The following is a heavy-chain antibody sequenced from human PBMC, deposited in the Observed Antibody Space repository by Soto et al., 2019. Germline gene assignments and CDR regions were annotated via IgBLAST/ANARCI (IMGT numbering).Heavy chain of an antibody. CDR2: IYYSGST. V-gene: IGHV4-39*01. CDR3: ARHLWGAVATIRNTKYYFDY. CDR1: GGSISSSSYY. J-gene: IGHJ4*02. Sequence: QLQLQESGPGLVKPSETLSLTCTVSGGSISSSSYYWGWIRQPPGKGLEWIGSIYYSGSTYYNPSLKSRVTISVDTSKNQFSLKLSSVTAADTAVYYCARHLWGAVATIRNTKYYFDYWGQGTLVTVSS. D-gene: IGHD5-12*01.